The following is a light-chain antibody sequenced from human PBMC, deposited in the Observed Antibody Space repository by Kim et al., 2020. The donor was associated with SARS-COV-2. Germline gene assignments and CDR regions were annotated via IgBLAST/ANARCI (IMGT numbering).Light chain of an antibody. CDR1: SGHSSYA. J-gene: IGLJ3*02. CDR2: LNSDGSH. Sequence: QPVLTQSPSASASLGASVKLTCTLSSGHSSYAIAWHQQQPEKGPRYLMKLNSDGSHSKGDGIPDRFSGSSSGAERYHTISSLQSEDEADYYCQTWGTGIQVFGGGTQLTVL. V-gene: IGLV4-69*01. CDR3: QTWGTGIQV.